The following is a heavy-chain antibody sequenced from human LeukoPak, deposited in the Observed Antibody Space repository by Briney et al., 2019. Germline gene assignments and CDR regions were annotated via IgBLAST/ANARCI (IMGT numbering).Heavy chain of an antibody. Sequence: GASVKVSCKASGYTFTSYAMHWVRQAPGQRLEWMGWINAGNGNTKYSQKFQGRVTITRDTSASTAYMELSSLRSEDTAVYYCARPYYDILTGYPKNNWFDPWGQGTLVTVSS. CDR2: INAGNGNT. CDR3: ARPYYDILTGYPKNNWFDP. J-gene: IGHJ5*02. D-gene: IGHD3-9*01. V-gene: IGHV1-3*01. CDR1: GYTFTSYA.